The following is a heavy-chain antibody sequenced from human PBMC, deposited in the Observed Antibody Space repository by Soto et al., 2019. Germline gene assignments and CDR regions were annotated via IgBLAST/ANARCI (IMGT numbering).Heavy chain of an antibody. CDR2: ISYDGSNK. CDR3: AQVPLLHHYFDY. J-gene: IGHJ4*02. Sequence: QVQLVDAGGGVVQPGRSLRLSCTASGFIFSNYGMHGVRQAAGKGLAWVAFISYDGSNKYYADSVKDRFTISRDNSKNTLYLEINSLRAEETPVYVFAQVPLLHHYFDYWGQGTLVTVCS. V-gene: IGHV3-30*18. CDR1: GFIFSNYG. D-gene: IGHD2-15*01.